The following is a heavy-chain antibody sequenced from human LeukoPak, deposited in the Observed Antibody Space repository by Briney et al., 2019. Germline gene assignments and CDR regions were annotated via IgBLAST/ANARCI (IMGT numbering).Heavy chain of an antibody. CDR3: ARDPARGYSYRLDY. D-gene: IGHD5-18*01. CDR1: GGSISSGGYY. Sequence: PSETLSLTCTVSGGSISSGGYYWSWIRQPPGKGLEWIGYIYYSGSTYYNPSLKSRVTISVDTSKNQFSLKLSSVTAADTAVYYCARDPARGYSYRLDYWGQGTLVTVSS. J-gene: IGHJ4*02. CDR2: IYYSGST. V-gene: IGHV4-30-4*08.